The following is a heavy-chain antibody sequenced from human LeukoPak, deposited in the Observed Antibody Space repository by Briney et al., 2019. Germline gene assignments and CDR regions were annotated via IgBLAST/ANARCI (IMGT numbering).Heavy chain of an antibody. V-gene: IGHV4-38-2*01. Sequence: SETLSLTCVVSGFSISSGYYWGWIRQPPGKGLEWIGSIYYSGSTYYNPSLKSRVTISVDTSKNQFSLKLSSVTAADTAVYYCARLRLTGDFDYWGQGTLVTVSS. CDR3: ARLRLTGDFDY. CDR1: GFSISSGYY. J-gene: IGHJ4*02. CDR2: IYYSGST. D-gene: IGHD7-27*01.